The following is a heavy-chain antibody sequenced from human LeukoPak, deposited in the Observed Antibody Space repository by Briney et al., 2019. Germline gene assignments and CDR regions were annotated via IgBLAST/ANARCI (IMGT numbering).Heavy chain of an antibody. CDR1: GFTFSTYN. D-gene: IGHD5-18*01. Sequence: PGGSLRLSCAASGFTFSTYNMNWVRQAPGKGLEWVSSMSSSSRYIYYADSVKGRFTISRDNAKNSLYLQMNSLRAEDTAVYYCARAAGYSYGYSYYGMDVWGQGTTVTVSS. CDR3: ARAAGYSYGYSYYGMDV. V-gene: IGHV3-21*01. CDR2: MSSSSRYI. J-gene: IGHJ6*02.